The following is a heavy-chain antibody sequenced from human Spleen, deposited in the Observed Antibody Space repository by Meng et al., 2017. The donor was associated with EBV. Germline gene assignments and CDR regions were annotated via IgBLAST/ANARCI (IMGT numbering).Heavy chain of an antibody. CDR2: TNEYGGIT. D-gene: IGHD6-25*01. V-gene: IGHV3-74*01. CDR3: SRDLVGSNDD. J-gene: IGHJ4*02. Sequence: EVQLVGSGGGVVQPGRSLRLSCAASGFSFSRYSMHWIRQVPGKGLVWVSRTNEYGGITNYADSVKGRFTISRDNTKNTLYLQMNSLRAEDTAVYFCSRDLVGSNDDWGQGTLVTVSS. CDR1: GFSFSRYS.